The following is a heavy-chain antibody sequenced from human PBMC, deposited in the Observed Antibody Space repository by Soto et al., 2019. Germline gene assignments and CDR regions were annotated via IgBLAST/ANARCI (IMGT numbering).Heavy chain of an antibody. CDR1: GFSLTTDRVG. D-gene: IGHD1-26*01. CDR3: AHAYGGRSLY. CDR2: IYWDDSK. V-gene: IGHV2-5*02. Sequence: QITLKESGPTLVKPTQTLTLTCTFSGFSLTTDRVGVGWIRQPPGEALEWLAVIYWDDSKTYRPSLESRLTITNDTSKNQVALTMTNMDSLDTATYYFAHAYGGRSLYWGQGTLVTVSS. J-gene: IGHJ4*02.